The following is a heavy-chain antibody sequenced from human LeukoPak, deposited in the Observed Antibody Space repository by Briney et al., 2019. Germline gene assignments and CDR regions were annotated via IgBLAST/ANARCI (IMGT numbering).Heavy chain of an antibody. V-gene: IGHV1-69*06. CDR2: IIPIFGTA. CDR1: GGTFSSYA. Sequence: ASVKVSCKASGGTFSSYAISWVRQAPGQGLEWMGGIIPIFGTANYAQKFQGRVTITADKSTSTAYMELRSLRSDDTAVYYCARDNLNWGWFDPWGQGTLVTVSS. D-gene: IGHD3-16*01. J-gene: IGHJ5*02. CDR3: ARDNLNWGWFDP.